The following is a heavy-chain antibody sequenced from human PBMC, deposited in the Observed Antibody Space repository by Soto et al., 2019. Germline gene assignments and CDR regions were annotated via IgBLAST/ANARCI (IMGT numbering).Heavy chain of an antibody. J-gene: IGHJ4*02. CDR1: RFTFSRYE. Sequence: EVQLVESGGGLVQPGGSLRLSCAASRFTFSRYEMNWVRQAPGKGLEWVASISSSGTSIYYADSVKGRFSISRDNDKNSVYRAMNSLRFDDTAVYYCARDRGYTSGSYGGAFDFWGQGTLVTVSS. CDR3: ARDRGYTSGSYGGAFDF. V-gene: IGHV3-48*03. D-gene: IGHD6-19*01. CDR2: ISSSGTSI.